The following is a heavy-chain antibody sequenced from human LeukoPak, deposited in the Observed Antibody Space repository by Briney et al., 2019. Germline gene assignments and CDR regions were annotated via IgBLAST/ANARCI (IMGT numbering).Heavy chain of an antibody. D-gene: IGHD6-13*01. V-gene: IGHV3-7*01. Sequence: GGSLRLSCAASGFIFTNYFMSWVRQAPGKGLEWVASIKHDGSEKYYVDSVKGRFTISRDNAKNSLYLQMNSLRDEDTAVYYCARDRRAAAAVYGMDVAVYGTDVWGQGTTVTVSS. J-gene: IGHJ6*02. CDR2: IKHDGSEK. CDR3: ARDRRAAAAVYGMDVAVYGTDV. CDR1: GFIFTNYF.